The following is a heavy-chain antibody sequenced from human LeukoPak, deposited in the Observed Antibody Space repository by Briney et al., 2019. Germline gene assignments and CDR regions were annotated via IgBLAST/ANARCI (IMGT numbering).Heavy chain of an antibody. J-gene: IGHJ3*02. D-gene: IGHD4-23*01. Sequence: PGGSLRPSCAASGFTFSSSSMDCVRQAPGEGLVWVSRIKSDGRNTFYAHSVKGRFTISRDNAKNTLYLQMSSLRAEDTAVYYCTRGSDGGFDIWGQGTMVTVSS. CDR3: TRGSDGGFDI. V-gene: IGHV3-74*01. CDR2: IKSDGRNT. CDR1: GFTFSSSS.